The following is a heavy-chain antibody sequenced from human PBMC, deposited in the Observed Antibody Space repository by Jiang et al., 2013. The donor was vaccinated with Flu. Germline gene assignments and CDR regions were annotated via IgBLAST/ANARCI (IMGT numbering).Heavy chain of an antibody. CDR2: ISGSGAIT. Sequence: GLVQPGGSLRISCAASGFTFSTYAMTWVRQAPGKGLEWVSLISGSGAITDYADSVKGRFTISRDNSRNTLYLQMTSLRVEDTAIYYCAKDDWGYSYGPFDPWGQGTLVTVSA. J-gene: IGHJ5*02. D-gene: IGHD5-12*01. CDR1: GFTFSTYA. V-gene: IGHV3-23*01. CDR3: AKDDWGYSYGPFDP.